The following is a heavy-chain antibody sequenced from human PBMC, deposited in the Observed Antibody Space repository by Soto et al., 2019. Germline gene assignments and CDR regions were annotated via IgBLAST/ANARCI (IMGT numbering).Heavy chain of an antibody. D-gene: IGHD6-13*01. J-gene: IGHJ6*03. CDR3: ASTNSRSYYMDV. CDR1: GFTFSSDS. V-gene: IGHV3-21*01. CDR2: ISSSSSYI. Sequence: EVQLVESGGGLVKPGGSLRLSCAASGFTFSSDSMNWVRQAPGKGLEWVSSISSSSSYIYYADSVKGRFTISRDHAKNSLYLQMNSLRAEDTAVYYCASTNSRSYYMDVWGKGTTVTVSS.